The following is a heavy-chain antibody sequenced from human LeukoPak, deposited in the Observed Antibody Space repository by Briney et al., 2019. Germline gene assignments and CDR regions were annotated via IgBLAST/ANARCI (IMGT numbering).Heavy chain of an antibody. V-gene: IGHV3-73*01. J-gene: IGHJ4*02. CDR2: IRSKANSYAT. CDR1: GFPFSYYD. Sequence: PGGSLRLSCVASGFPFSYYDVHWVRQASGKGLEWVGRIRSKANSYATAYAASVKGRFTISRDDSKNTAYLQMNSLKTEDTAVYYCTSLLYGGYGGAYYFDYWGQGTLVTVSS. D-gene: IGHD5-12*01. CDR3: TSLLYGGYGGAYYFDY.